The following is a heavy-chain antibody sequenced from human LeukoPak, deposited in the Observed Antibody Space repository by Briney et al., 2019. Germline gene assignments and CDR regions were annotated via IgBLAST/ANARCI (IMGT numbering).Heavy chain of an antibody. J-gene: IGHJ4*02. CDR3: ARDHTPDSSSFYFDY. CDR1: GYTFTGYY. Sequence: VASVKVSCKASGYTFTGYYMHWVRQAPGQGLEWMGWINPNSGGTNYAQKFQGRVTMTRDTSISTAYMELSRLRSDDTAVYYCARDHTPDSSSFYFDYWGQGTLVTVSS. D-gene: IGHD6-6*01. CDR2: INPNSGGT. V-gene: IGHV1-2*02.